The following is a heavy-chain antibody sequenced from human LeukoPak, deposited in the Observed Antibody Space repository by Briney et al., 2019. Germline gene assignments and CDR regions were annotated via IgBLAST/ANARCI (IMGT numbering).Heavy chain of an antibody. D-gene: IGHD3-9*01. Sequence: GRSLRLSCTASGFTFGDYAMSWVRQAPGKGLEWVGFIRSKAYGGTTEYAASVKGRFTISKDDSKSIAYLQMNSLKTEDTAVYYCTRDRELRYFDWLLSPWYFDYWGQGTLVTVSS. CDR3: TRDRELRYFDWLLSPWYFDY. CDR2: IRSKAYGGTT. CDR1: GFTFGDYA. J-gene: IGHJ4*02. V-gene: IGHV3-49*04.